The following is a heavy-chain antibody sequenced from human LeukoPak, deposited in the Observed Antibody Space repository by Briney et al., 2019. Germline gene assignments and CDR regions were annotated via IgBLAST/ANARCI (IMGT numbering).Heavy chain of an antibody. CDR3: AKDRARGGTTDFDY. CDR2: ISGSAVST. D-gene: IGHD1-7*01. J-gene: IGHJ4*02. CDR1: GFTFSTYA. Sequence: GGSLRLSCAASGFTFSTYAMSWVRQAPGKGLEWVSAISGSAVSTYYADSVKGQFAISRDNSKNTLYLQMNSLRAEDTAVYFCAKDRARGGTTDFDYWGQGTLVTVSS. V-gene: IGHV3-23*01.